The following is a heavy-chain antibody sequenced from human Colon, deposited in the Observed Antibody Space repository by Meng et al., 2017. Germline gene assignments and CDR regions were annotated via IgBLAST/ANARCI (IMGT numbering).Heavy chain of an antibody. Sequence: QVQLVESGGTLVKPGGSLRLSCVDSGFTFSEYSMSWIRQAPGKGLEWLSYISSGGSSIYYTDSVKGRFIISRDNAKNSLYLQMHGLRAEDTALYYCARDRLQYYAGSGYHNWFDPWGQGTLVTVSS. CDR2: ISSGGSSI. D-gene: IGHD3-22*01. V-gene: IGHV3-11*01. CDR1: GFTFSEYS. CDR3: ARDRLQYYAGSGYHNWFDP. J-gene: IGHJ5*02.